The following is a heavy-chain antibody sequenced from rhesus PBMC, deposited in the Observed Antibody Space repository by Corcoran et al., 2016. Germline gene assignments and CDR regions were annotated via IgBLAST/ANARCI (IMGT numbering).Heavy chain of an antibody. V-gene: IGHV3S5*01. J-gene: IGHJ4*01. CDR3: AKDLGY. D-gene: IGHD3-3*01. CDR2: SSGGGDNT. CDR1: GFTFSSFG. Sequence: EVQLVETGGGLVQPGGSLKLSCAASGFTFSSFGMSWVRQAPGRGLEWVAGSSGGGDNTFYADSVKGRFTIARDNSKNTLSLQMNSLRAEDTAVYYCAKDLGYWGQGVLVTVSS.